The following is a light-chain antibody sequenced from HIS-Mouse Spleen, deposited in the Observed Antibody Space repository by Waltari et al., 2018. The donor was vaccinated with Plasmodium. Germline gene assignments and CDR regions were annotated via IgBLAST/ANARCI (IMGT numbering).Light chain of an antibody. V-gene: IGLV3-10*01. CDR2: EES. CDR1: ALPKKY. J-gene: IGLJ3*02. Sequence: SYELTQPPSVSVSPGQTARITCSGDALPKKYAYWYQQKSGQAPVLVSYEESKRPSGIPGRVSGSSSGTMATLTISGAQVEDEADYYCYSTDSSGNHRVFGGGTKLTVL. CDR3: YSTDSSGNHRV.